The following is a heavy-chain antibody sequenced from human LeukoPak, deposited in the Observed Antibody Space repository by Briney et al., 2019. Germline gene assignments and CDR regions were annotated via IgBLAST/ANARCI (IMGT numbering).Heavy chain of an antibody. CDR2: IIPIFGTA. CDR1: GGTFSSYA. D-gene: IGHD1-1*01. J-gene: IGHJ6*02. Sequence: SVKVSCKASGGTFSSYAISWVRQAPGQGLEWMGGIIPIFGTANYTQKFQGRVTITADESTSTAYMELSSLRSEDTAVYYCARVSTDYYFFYGMDVWGQGTTVTVSS. V-gene: IGHV1-69*13. CDR3: ARVSTDYYFFYGMDV.